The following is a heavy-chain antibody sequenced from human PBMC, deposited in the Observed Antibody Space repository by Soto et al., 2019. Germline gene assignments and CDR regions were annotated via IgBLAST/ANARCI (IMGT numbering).Heavy chain of an antibody. D-gene: IGHD6-13*01. CDR1: GFTFSTYA. V-gene: IGHV3-23*01. CDR2: ISGSGNNT. J-gene: IGHJ4*02. CDR3: ARGPLGTAAYQDY. Sequence: VGSLRLSCAASGFTFSTYAMSWVRQAPGKGLEWVSAISGSGNNTYYADSVKGRFTISRDNSNNTLYLQMNSLRAEDTALYYCARGPLGTAAYQDYWGRGTLVTVSS.